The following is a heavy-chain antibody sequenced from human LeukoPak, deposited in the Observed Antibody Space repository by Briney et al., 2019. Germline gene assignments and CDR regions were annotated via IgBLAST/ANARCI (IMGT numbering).Heavy chain of an antibody. J-gene: IGHJ6*02. CDR3: ARGPPGNVYYYYYYGMDV. V-gene: IGHV4-34*01. CDR2: INHSGST. CDR1: GGSFSGYY. Sequence: SETLSLTCAVYGGSFSGYYWSWIRQPPGKGLEWIGEINHSGSTNYNPSLKSRVTISVDTSKNQFSLKLSSVTAADTAVYYCARGPPGNVYYYYYYGMDVWGQGTTVTVSS. D-gene: IGHD1-14*01.